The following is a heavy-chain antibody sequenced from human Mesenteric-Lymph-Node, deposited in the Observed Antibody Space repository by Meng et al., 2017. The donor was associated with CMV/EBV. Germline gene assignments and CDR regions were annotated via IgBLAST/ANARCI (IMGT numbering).Heavy chain of an antibody. Sequence: FTFSDYRMNWVRQAPGKGLEWVSAISGSGGSTYYADSVKGRFTISRDNSKNTLYLQMNSLRAEDTAVYYCAKDGSYDFWSGQTGPDYWGQGTLVTVSS. CDR1: FTFSDYR. D-gene: IGHD3-3*01. J-gene: IGHJ4*02. CDR3: AKDGSYDFWSGQTGPDY. CDR2: ISGSGGST. V-gene: IGHV3-23*01.